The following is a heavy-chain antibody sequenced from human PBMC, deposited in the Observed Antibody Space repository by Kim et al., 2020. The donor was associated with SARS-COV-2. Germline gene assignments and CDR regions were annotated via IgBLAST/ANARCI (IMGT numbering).Heavy chain of an antibody. CDR3: AREAWDDILNGYDY. CDR1: GDSISSNNW. J-gene: IGHJ4*02. CDR2: ISHSGRT. Sequence: SETLSLTCAVSGDSISSNNWWTWVRQPPGKGLEWVGEISHSGRTNYNPSLKSRVTISVDKSKNQFSLNLRSVTAADTAVYNCAREAWDDILNGYDYWGQGTLVTVSS. D-gene: IGHD3-9*01. V-gene: IGHV4-4*02.